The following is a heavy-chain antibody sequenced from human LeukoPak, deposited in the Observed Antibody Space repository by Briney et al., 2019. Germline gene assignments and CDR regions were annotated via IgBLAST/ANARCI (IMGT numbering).Heavy chain of an antibody. CDR2: IFPSGGEI. J-gene: IGHJ4*02. V-gene: IGHV3-23*01. D-gene: IGHD6-19*01. Sequence: GGSLRLSCEASGFTFSTFAMIWVRQPPGKGLEWVSSIFPSGGEIHYADSVRGRFTISRDNSKSTLSLQMNSLRAEDTAVYYCAKEDSSGWSFDFDYWGQGTLVTVSS. CDR1: GFTFSTFA. CDR3: AKEDSSGWSFDFDY.